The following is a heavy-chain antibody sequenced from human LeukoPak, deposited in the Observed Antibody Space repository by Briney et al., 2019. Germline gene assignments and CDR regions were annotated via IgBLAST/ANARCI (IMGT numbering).Heavy chain of an antibody. CDR3: TRQNYYDSSGYYY. Sequence: SGGSLRLSCAASGFTFSGSAMHWVRQASGKGLEWVGRIRSKANSYATAYAASVKGSFTISRDDSKNTAYLQMNSLKTEDTAVYYCTRQNYYDSSGYYYWGQGTLVTVSS. CDR2: IRSKANSYAT. J-gene: IGHJ4*02. D-gene: IGHD3-22*01. CDR1: GFTFSGSA. V-gene: IGHV3-73*01.